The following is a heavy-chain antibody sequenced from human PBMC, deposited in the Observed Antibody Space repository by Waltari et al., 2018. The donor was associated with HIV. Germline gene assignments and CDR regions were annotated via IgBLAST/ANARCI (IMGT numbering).Heavy chain of an antibody. V-gene: IGHV3-74*01. CDR1: GFNFRSYW. Sequence: EVQLVESGRDLVQPGGSLRLSCAASGFNFRSYWMQWIRQIPGKGLVWVSNIRTDGMDTSYREFVKGRFTISRDNAKNTLYLQMNSLRVEDTAIYYCTRDLSTYGHEFDYWGQGTLVTVAS. J-gene: IGHJ4*02. CDR3: TRDLSTYGHEFDY. D-gene: IGHD3-16*01. CDR2: IRTDGMDT.